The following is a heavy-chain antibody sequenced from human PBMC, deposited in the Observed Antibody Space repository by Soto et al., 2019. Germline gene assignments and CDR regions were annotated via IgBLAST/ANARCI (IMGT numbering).Heavy chain of an antibody. D-gene: IGHD6-19*01. V-gene: IGHV1-8*01. Sequence: QVQLVQSGAEVKKPGASVKVSCKASGYTLTSSDISWVRQATGQGLEWLGWMHPNSGITGYTQKFQGRVTMTRNTSISTAYMELSSLRSEDTAVYYCAVGFRSGWVFDYWGQGALVTVSS. CDR2: MHPNSGIT. J-gene: IGHJ4*02. CDR1: GYTLTSSD. CDR3: AVGFRSGWVFDY.